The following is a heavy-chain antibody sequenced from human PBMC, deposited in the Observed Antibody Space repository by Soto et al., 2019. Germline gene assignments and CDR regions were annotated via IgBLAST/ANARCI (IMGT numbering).Heavy chain of an antibody. V-gene: IGHV3-64*01. CDR1: GFTFSSYA. Sequence: EVQLVESGGGLVQPGGSLRLSCAASGFTFSSYAMHWARQAPGKGLEYVSAISSNGGSTYYANSVKGRFTISRDNSKNTLYLQMGSLRAEDMAVYYCARDSSYCSGGSCYRLAPDYWGQGTLVTVSS. CDR3: ARDSSYCSGGSCYRLAPDY. CDR2: ISSNGGST. D-gene: IGHD2-15*01. J-gene: IGHJ4*02.